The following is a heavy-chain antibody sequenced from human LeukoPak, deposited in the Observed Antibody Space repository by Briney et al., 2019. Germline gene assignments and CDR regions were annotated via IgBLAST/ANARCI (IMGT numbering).Heavy chain of an antibody. D-gene: IGHD3-16*01. V-gene: IGHV4-59*01. CDR3: ASFYVRGTRKDAFDI. Sequence: SETLSLTCTVSGGSISSYYWSWIRQPPGKGLEWIGYIYYSGSTNYNPSLKSRVTISVDTSKNQFSLKLSSVTAADTAVYYCASFYVRGTRKDAFDIWGQGTMVTVSS. J-gene: IGHJ3*02. CDR1: GGSISSYY. CDR2: IYYSGST.